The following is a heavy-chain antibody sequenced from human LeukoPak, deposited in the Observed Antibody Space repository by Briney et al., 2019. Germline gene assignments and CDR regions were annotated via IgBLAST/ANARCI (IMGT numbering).Heavy chain of an antibody. CDR3: AKYCSSTSCYLGFDY. Sequence: ASVKVSCKASGYTFTGYYMHWVRQAPGQGLEWMGWINPNSGGTNYAQKFQGRVTITRDTSISTAYMELSRLRSDDTAVYYCAKYCSSTSCYLGFDYWGQGTLVTVSS. D-gene: IGHD2-2*01. J-gene: IGHJ4*02. CDR1: GYTFTGYY. CDR2: INPNSGGT. V-gene: IGHV1-2*02.